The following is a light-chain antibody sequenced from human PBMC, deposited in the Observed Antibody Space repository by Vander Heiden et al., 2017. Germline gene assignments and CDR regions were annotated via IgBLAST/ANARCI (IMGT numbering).Light chain of an antibody. CDR3: SSYTSSNTLV. V-gene: IGLV2-14*03. CDR1: SSDVGAYNY. Sequence: QSALTQPASVSGSPGQSITISCTRTSSDVGAYNYVSWYQQHPGKAPKLIIYDVTNRPSGVSNRFSGSKSGNTASLTTSGLQAEDEADYYCSSYTSSNTLVFGTGTKVTVL. J-gene: IGLJ1*01. CDR2: DVT.